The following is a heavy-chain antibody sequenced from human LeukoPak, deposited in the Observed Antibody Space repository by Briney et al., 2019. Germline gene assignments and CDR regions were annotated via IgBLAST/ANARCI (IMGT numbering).Heavy chain of an antibody. D-gene: IGHD3-10*01. CDR3: AKRDGGY. Sequence: GGSLRLSCAASGFTFSDYWMSWVRQAPGKGLEWVANINQDGSDRYYVDSVEGRFTISRDNSKNTLYLQMNSLRVEDTAVYYCAKRDGGYWGQGTLVTVSS. V-gene: IGHV3-7*03. CDR2: INQDGSDR. J-gene: IGHJ4*02. CDR1: GFTFSDYW.